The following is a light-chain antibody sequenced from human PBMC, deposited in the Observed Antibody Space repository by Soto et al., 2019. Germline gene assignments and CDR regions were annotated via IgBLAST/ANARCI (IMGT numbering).Light chain of an antibody. Sequence: DIQMTQSPSSLSASVGDRVTITCRASQSISKYLNWYQQKPGQAPNLLIYAASTLQSGVPSRFSRSGSGTDFTLTISSLQPEDFATYYCQQRYRTPPHTFGQGAKLEIK. CDR2: AAS. CDR1: QSISKY. V-gene: IGKV1-39*01. J-gene: IGKJ2*01. CDR3: QQRYRTPPHT.